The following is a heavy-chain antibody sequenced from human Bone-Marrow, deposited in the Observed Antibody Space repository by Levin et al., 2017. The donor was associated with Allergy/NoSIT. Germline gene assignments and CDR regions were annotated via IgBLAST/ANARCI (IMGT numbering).Heavy chain of an antibody. CDR2: IRGNGGSV. CDR1: GFTFSNFL. J-gene: IGHJ4*02. V-gene: IGHV3-23*01. D-gene: IGHD3-22*01. CDR3: GRDRRNYSDRNNHQV. Sequence: PGGSLRLSCEASGFTFSNFLMTWARQAPGKGLEWVSAIRGNGGSVYYADSVKGRFTISRDNSKNTLFLQMDRLRAEDTAVYYCGRDRRNYSDRNNHQVWGQGTLVTVSS.